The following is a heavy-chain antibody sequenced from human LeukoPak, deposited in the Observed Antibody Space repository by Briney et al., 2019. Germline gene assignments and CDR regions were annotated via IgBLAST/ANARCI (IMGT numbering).Heavy chain of an antibody. CDR1: GGSISSSSYY. J-gene: IGHJ6*03. Sequence: SETLSLTCTVSGGSISSSSYYWGWIRQPPGKGLEWIGEINHSGSTNYNPSLKSRVIISLDTSKNQFSLKLSSVTAADTAVYYCARRYDFWSGYYHYYYYYMDVWGKGTTVTVSS. D-gene: IGHD3-3*01. CDR2: INHSGST. V-gene: IGHV4-39*07. CDR3: ARRYDFWSGYYHYYYYYMDV.